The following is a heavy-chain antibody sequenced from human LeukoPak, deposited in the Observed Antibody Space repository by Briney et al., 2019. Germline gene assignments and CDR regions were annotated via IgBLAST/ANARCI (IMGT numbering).Heavy chain of an antibody. V-gene: IGHV4-59*01. CDR3: ARDFARNSGDYGNDGFDI. Sequence: SSETLSLTCTVSGGSLNFFYWSCIRQPPGKALEWIGYISYTGTTYYNPSLKSRVTISLDTSKNHFSLNLGSATAADTAVYYCARDFARNSGDYGNDGFDIWGLGTMVTVSS. CDR1: GGSLNFFY. J-gene: IGHJ3*02. CDR2: ISYTGTT. D-gene: IGHD4-17*01.